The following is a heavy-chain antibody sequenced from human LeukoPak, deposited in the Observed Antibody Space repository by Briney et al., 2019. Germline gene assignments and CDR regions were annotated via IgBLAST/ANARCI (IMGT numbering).Heavy chain of an antibody. CDR2: ISYDGSNK. J-gene: IGHJ5*02. V-gene: IGHV3-30*04. Sequence: PGRSLRLSCAASGFTFSSYAMHWVRQAPGKGLEWVAVISYDGSNKYYADSVKGRFTISRDNSKNTLYLQMNSLRAEDTAVYYCARVRQQGLVQLCWFDPWGQGTLVTVSA. CDR3: ARVRQQGLVQLCWFDP. D-gene: IGHD6-19*01. CDR1: GFTFSSYA.